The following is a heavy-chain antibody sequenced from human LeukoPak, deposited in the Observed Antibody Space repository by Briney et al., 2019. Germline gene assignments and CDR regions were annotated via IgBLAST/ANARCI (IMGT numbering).Heavy chain of an antibody. J-gene: IGHJ4*02. Sequence: PGGSLRLSCAASGFTFDNYAIQWVRQAPGKGLEWVSGINWNSGSIGYADSVKGRFTISRDNAKNSLYLQMNSLRTEDTALYYCAKSMNTGVSSPFGDYWGQGTPVTVSS. CDR2: INWNSGSI. V-gene: IGHV3-9*01. CDR1: GFTFDNYA. D-gene: IGHD3-3*01. CDR3: AKSMNTGVSSPFGDY.